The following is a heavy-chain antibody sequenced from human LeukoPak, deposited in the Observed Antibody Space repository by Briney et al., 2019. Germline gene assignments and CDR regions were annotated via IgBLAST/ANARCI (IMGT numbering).Heavy chain of an antibody. Sequence: GGSLRLSCAASGFIFNTYGMHWVRQAPGKGLVWVSRINNDGSSTSYADSVQGRFTISRDNAKNTLYLQMNSLRAEDTALYYCARVARGDYYYYYMDVWGKGTTVTVSS. V-gene: IGHV3-74*01. D-gene: IGHD3-10*01. CDR1: GFIFNTYG. J-gene: IGHJ6*03. CDR3: ARVARGDYYYYYMDV. CDR2: INNDGSST.